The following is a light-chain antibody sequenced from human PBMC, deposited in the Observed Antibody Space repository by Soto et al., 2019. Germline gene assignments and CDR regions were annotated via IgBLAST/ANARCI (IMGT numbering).Light chain of an antibody. Sequence: IQLTQSPSSLSASVGDRVTITCRASQGISSYLAWYQQKPGKAPKLLIYGASTLEGGVPFRFSGSGSGTDFTLILSSVQPEDFATYYCQQLNTSPITFGQGTRLEIK. CDR3: QQLNTSPIT. V-gene: IGKV1-9*01. J-gene: IGKJ5*01. CDR2: GAS. CDR1: QGISSY.